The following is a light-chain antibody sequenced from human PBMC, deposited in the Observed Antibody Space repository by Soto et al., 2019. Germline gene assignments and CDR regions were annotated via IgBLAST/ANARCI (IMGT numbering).Light chain of an antibody. Sequence: QSALTQPASVSGSPGQSITISCTGTSSDVVGYNYVSWYQHHPGKAPKLMIYDVSNRPSGVSNRFSGSKSGNTASLTISGLQPEDEADYYCSSYTTSNTRQIVSGTGTNLTVL. J-gene: IGLJ1*01. CDR2: DVS. V-gene: IGLV2-14*03. CDR1: SSDVVGYNY. CDR3: SSYTTSNTRQIV.